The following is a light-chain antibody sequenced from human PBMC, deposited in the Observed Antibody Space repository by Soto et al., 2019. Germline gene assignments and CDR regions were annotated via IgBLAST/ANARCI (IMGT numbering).Light chain of an antibody. CDR1: SGYTSYT. CDR2: VNSDGSH. CDR3: QTWGTDSHVV. Sequence: QLVLTQPPSASASLGASVKVTCTLSSGYTSYTVAWHQQQPEKGPRFLMKVNSDGSHTKGGGIPDRFSGSSSGAERSLTISSLQSEDEADYYCQTWGTDSHVVFGGGTKLTVL. V-gene: IGLV4-69*01. J-gene: IGLJ2*01.